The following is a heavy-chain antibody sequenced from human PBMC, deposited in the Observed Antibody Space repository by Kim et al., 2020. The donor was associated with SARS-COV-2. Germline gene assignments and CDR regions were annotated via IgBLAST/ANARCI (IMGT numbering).Heavy chain of an antibody. J-gene: IGHJ4*02. V-gene: IGHV4-34*01. Sequence: SETLSLTCAVYGGSFSGYYWSWIRQPPGKGLEWIGEINHSGSTNYNPSLKSRVTISVDTSKNQFSLKLSSVTAADTAVYYCARGSGRGRYFDWLLFRGSYFDYWGQGTLVTVSS. CDR2: INHSGST. CDR3: ARGSGRGRYFDWLLFRGSYFDY. CDR1: GGSFSGYY. D-gene: IGHD3-9*01.